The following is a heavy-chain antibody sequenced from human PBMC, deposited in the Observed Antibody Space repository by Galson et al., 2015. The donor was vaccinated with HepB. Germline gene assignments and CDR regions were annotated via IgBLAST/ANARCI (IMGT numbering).Heavy chain of an antibody. Sequence: SLRLSCAASGFTFSSYWMSWVRQAPGKGLEWVANIKQDGSEKYYVDSVKGRFTISRDNAKNSLYLQMNSLRAEDTAVYYCAKDGRRWFGELYSYYYYYYGMDVWGQGTTVTVSS. CDR2: IKQDGSEK. J-gene: IGHJ6*02. V-gene: IGHV3-7*03. CDR1: GFTFSSYW. CDR3: AKDGRRWFGELYSYYYYYYGMDV. D-gene: IGHD3-10*01.